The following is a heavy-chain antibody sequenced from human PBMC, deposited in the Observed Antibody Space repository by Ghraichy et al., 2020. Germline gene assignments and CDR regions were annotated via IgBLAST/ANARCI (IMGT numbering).Heavy chain of an antibody. J-gene: IGHJ6*02. Sequence: SETLSLTCTVSGGSISSGGFSWSWLRQHPGQGLVWIGYFNYSGSTFYNPSLKSRVTISVGTSKNQFSLKLTSVTAADTAVYYCARDFVVPAAIPGSGYYYGMDGWGQGTTGTVSS. CDR1: GGSISSGGFS. CDR2: FNYSGST. V-gene: IGHV4-31*03. CDR3: ARDFVVPAAIPGSGYYYGMDG. D-gene: IGHD2-2*02.